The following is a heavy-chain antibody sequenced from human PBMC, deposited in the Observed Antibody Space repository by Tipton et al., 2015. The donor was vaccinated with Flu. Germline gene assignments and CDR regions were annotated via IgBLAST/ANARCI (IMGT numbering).Heavy chain of an antibody. CDR3: ARVIDHGWSDY. Sequence: TLSLTCTVSGGSISGHYWSWIRQPPGKGLEWIGYIYYKGSTKYNPALTGRVTLSVDMSKNQFSLKLSSVTTTDAAMYYCARVIDHGWSDYWGQGTLVTVSS. D-gene: IGHD6-19*01. V-gene: IGHV4-59*11. CDR1: GGSISGHY. J-gene: IGHJ4*02. CDR2: IYYKGST.